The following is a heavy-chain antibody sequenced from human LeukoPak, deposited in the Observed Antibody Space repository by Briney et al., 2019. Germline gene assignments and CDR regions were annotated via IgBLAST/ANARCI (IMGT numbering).Heavy chain of an antibody. CDR3: AIGHYRNIPG. Sequence: GGSLRLSCAASGFTVSSKYMNWVRQAPGRGLEWVSVIYTDGSTYYADSVRARFSISRDDSKNTLSLQMNSLRAEDTAVYYCAIGHYRNIPGWGQGTLVTVSS. V-gene: IGHV3-66*01. J-gene: IGHJ4*02. CDR1: GFTVSSKY. D-gene: IGHD1/OR15-1a*01. CDR2: IYTDGST.